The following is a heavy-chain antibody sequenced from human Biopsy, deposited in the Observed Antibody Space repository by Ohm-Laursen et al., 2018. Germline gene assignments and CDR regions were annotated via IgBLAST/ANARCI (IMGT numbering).Heavy chain of an antibody. J-gene: IGHJ4*02. CDR1: GFTFRSYA. D-gene: IGHD2-2*01. Sequence: SLRLSCAASGFTFRSYAMSWVRQAPGKGLEWVSGIGGSGGSTYYADSVRGRFTISRDNSESTLYLQMNSLRAEDTAVYFCARGGPHVRAGGSAFDYWGQGTLVTVSS. V-gene: IGHV3-23*01. CDR2: IGGSGGST. CDR3: ARGGPHVRAGGSAFDY.